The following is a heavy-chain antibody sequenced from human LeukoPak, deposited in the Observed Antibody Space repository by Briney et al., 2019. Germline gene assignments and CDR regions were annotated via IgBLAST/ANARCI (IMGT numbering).Heavy chain of an antibody. D-gene: IGHD4-17*01. J-gene: IGHJ4*02. V-gene: IGHV1-2*02. CDR3: AVTTVTTDDY. CDR1: GYTFTDYY. Sequence: ASVKVSSKASGYTFTDYYMHWVRPAPGQGLEWMGWINPNSGGTNYAQKFQGRVTMTRDTSISTAYMEMSRLRSDDTAVYFCAVTTVTTDDYWGQGTLVTVSS. CDR2: INPNSGGT.